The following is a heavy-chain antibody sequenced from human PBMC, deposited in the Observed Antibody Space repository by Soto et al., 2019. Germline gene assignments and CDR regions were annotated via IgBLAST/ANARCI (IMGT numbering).Heavy chain of an antibody. CDR3: ARRYSSSFDY. Sequence: ETLSLTCTVSGGSISSYYWSWIRQPPGKGLEWIGYIYYSGSTNYNPSLKSRVTISVDTSKNQFSLKLSSVTAADTAVYYCARRYSSSFDYWGQGTRVTVSS. CDR1: GGSISSYY. CDR2: IYYSGST. V-gene: IGHV4-59*08. J-gene: IGHJ4*02. D-gene: IGHD6-13*01.